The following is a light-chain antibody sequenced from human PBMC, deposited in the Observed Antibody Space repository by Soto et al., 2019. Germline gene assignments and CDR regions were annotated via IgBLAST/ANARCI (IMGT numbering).Light chain of an antibody. Sequence: EVMMTQSPATLSVSPGERATLSCRASQSVRSSLAWYQQKPGQAPRLLIHTASTRATDIPARFSGSGSGTEFTLTINSLQSEDFAVYYCQHYNELPLTFGGGTKVDIK. V-gene: IGKV3-15*01. CDR1: QSVRSS. CDR3: QHYNELPLT. CDR2: TAS. J-gene: IGKJ4*01.